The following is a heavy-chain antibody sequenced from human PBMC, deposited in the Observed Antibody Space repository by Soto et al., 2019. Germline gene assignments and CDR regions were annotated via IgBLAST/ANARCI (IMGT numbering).Heavy chain of an antibody. D-gene: IGHD1-20*01. Sequence: GSLRLSCAASGFTFSSYSMNWVRQAPGKGLEWVSSISSSSSYIYYADSVKGRFTISIDNAKNSLYLQMNSLRAEDTAVYYCARGIPGTPDAFDIWGQGTMVTVSS. J-gene: IGHJ3*02. CDR2: ISSSSSYI. CDR3: ARGIPGTPDAFDI. V-gene: IGHV3-21*01. CDR1: GFTFSSYS.